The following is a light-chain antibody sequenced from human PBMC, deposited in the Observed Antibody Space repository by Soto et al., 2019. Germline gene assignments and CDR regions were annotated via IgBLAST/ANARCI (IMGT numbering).Light chain of an antibody. CDR1: QTISSW. Sequence: DIQMTQSPTTLSGSVGDRVTLTCRASQTISSWLAWYQQKPGQAPKLLIYKASTLKSWVPSRFSGSEPSTEFTLTISSLQPDDFATYYCQHYNRYSEAFGKGTR. CDR3: QHYNRYSEA. CDR2: KAS. V-gene: IGKV1-5*03. J-gene: IGKJ5*01.